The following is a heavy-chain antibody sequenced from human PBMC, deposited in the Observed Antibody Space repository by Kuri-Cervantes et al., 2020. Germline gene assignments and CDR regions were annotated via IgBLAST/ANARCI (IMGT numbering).Heavy chain of an antibody. CDR2: INPNSGGT. V-gene: IGHV1-2*02. Sequence: ASVKVSCKASGYTFTGYHMYWVRQAPGQGLEWMGWINPNSGGTNYAQKFQGRVTMTRDTSISTAYMEMSRLTSDDTAVYYCARASFYSNYRFDYWGQGTLVTVSS. J-gene: IGHJ4*02. CDR1: GYTFTGYH. D-gene: IGHD4-11*01. CDR3: ARASFYSNYRFDY.